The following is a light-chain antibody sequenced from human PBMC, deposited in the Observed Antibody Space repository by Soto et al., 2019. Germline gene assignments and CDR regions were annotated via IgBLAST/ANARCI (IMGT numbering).Light chain of an antibody. V-gene: IGKV3-20*01. CDR1: QSVSSY. J-gene: IGKJ1*01. Sequence: EIVLTQSPATLSLAPGERATLSCRASQSVSSYLAWYQQKPGQAPRLLIDGASTRAPGFPARFSGSGSGTDFTLTISRLEPEDFAVYYCQQYGSSGTFGQGTKVDIK. CDR2: GAS. CDR3: QQYGSSGT.